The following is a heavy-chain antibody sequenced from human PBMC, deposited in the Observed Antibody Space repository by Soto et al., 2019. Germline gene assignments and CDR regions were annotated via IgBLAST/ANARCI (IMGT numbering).Heavy chain of an antibody. D-gene: IGHD2-2*01. CDR1: GFSFSTYS. J-gene: IGHJ4*02. CDR2: ISSSSSYT. V-gene: IGHV3-21*01. Sequence: EVQLVESGGGLVKPGGSLRLSCAASGFSFSTYSMNWVRQAPGKGLEWVSSISSSSSYTYYADSVKGRFTISRDNAKNSLYLQMNSLRAGDTAVYYCARRYCSSTNCYSFDYWGQGTLVTVSS. CDR3: ARRYCSSTNCYSFDY.